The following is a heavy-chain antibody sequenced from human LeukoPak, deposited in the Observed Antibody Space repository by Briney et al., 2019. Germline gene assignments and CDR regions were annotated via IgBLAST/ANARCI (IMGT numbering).Heavy chain of an antibody. CDR1: GYSFSNYW. J-gene: IGHJ4*02. D-gene: IGHD2-21*02. V-gene: IGHV5-51*01. CDR2: IYPGDYET. Sequence: GESLKISCEGSGYSFSNYWIGWVRQMPGKGLEWMGIIYPGDYETRYSPSFQGLVTISVDKSISTAYLQWSSLKASDTAMYYCAVPPGYCGNDCSFDHWGQGTLVTVSS. CDR3: AVPPGYCGNDCSFDH.